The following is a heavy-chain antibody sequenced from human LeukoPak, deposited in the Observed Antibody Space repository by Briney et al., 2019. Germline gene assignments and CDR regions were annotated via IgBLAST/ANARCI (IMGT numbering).Heavy chain of an antibody. CDR3: VRALGYCTSGSCYYYDY. CDR1: GYRFSSYW. V-gene: IGHV5-51*01. CDR2: SHPGDSET. Sequence: GESLKISCKGSGYRFSSYWSGWGRQMPGKGLEWMGISHPGDSETRYSPSCQGQVTISADKSISTAYLQWSSLKASDTAMYYCVRALGYCTSGSCYYYDYWGQGTLVTVSS. D-gene: IGHD2-15*01. J-gene: IGHJ4*02.